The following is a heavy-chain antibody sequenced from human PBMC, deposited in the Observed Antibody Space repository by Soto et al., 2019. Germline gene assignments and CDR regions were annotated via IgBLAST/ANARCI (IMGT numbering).Heavy chain of an antibody. D-gene: IGHD2-15*01. CDR3: ATLYCSGGSCYSGWFDP. V-gene: IGHV1-24*01. Sequence: ASVKVSCKVSGYTLTELSMHWVRQAPGKGLEWMGGFDPEDGETIYAQKFQGRVTMTEDTSTDTAYMELSSLRSEDTAVYYCATLYCSGGSCYSGWFDPWRQGTLDTVSS. J-gene: IGHJ5*02. CDR2: FDPEDGET. CDR1: GYTLTELS.